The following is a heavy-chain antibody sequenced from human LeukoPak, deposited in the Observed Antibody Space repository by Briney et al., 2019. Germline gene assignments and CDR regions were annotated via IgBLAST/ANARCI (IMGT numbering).Heavy chain of an antibody. CDR3: ARAYGGLIDY. D-gene: IGHD3-16*01. V-gene: IGHV3-30*04. CDR1: GFTFSDSG. CDR2: ISFDGRDK. J-gene: IGHJ4*02. Sequence: GGSLRLSCAASGFTFSDSGIHWVRQAPGKGLEWVALISFDGRDKQYADSVKGRFTISKDNSKNTLYLQMNSLSGDDTSMYFCARAYGGLIDYWGQGTLVTVSS.